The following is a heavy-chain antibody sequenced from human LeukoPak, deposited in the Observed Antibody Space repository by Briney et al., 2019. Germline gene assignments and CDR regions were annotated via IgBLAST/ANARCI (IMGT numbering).Heavy chain of an antibody. CDR1: GYSFTSYW. CDR2: IYPGDSDT. J-gene: IGHJ6*02. Sequence: GESLKISCKGSGYSFTSYWIGWVRQVPGKGLEWMGIIYPGDSDTRYSPSFPGQVTISADKSISTAYLQWSSLKASDTAMYYCAVSGLLLPSGMDVWGQGTTVTVSS. V-gene: IGHV5-51*01. CDR3: AVSGLLLPSGMDV. D-gene: IGHD3-16*01.